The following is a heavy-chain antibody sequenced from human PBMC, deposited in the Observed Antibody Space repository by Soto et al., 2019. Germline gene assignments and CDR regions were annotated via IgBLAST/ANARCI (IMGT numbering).Heavy chain of an antibody. CDR2: IYYSGST. J-gene: IGHJ6*03. CDR1: GGSISSYY. CDR3: ARLSQSGYYDFWSRNYYYYYMDV. Sequence: QVQLQESGPGLVKPSETLSLTCTVSGGSISSYYWSWIRQPPGKGLEWIGYIYYSGSTNYNPSLKSRVTISVDTSKNQFSLKLSSVTAADTAVYYCARLSQSGYYDFWSRNYYYYYMDVWGKGTTVTVSS. D-gene: IGHD3-3*01. V-gene: IGHV4-59*08.